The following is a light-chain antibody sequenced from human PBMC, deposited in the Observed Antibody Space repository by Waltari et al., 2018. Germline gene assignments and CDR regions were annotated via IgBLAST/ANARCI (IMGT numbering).Light chain of an antibody. CDR2: DAS. V-gene: IGKV3-11*01. Sequence: VLTQSPATLYLSPGESATLSCMASQDVVTYLAWYQQGPGQAPRLLIYDASTRATGIPARFSGSGSGTDFTLTIDSLDPEDSAVYFCQQRSNWPPTFGQGTRLEIK. CDR1: QDVVTY. CDR3: QQRSNWPPT. J-gene: IGKJ5*01.